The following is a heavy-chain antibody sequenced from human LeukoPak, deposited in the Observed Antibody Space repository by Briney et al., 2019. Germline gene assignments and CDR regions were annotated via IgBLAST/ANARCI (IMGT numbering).Heavy chain of an antibody. Sequence: PGGSLRLSCAASGFTFSSYGMHWVRQAPGKGLEWVAVTSYDGSNKYYADSVKGRFTISRDNSKNTLYLQMNSLRAEDTAVYYCAKPRGYSYGSSYYYYGMDVWGQGTTVTVSS. J-gene: IGHJ6*02. CDR1: GFTFSSYG. V-gene: IGHV3-30*18. CDR2: TSYDGSNK. D-gene: IGHD5-18*01. CDR3: AKPRGYSYGSSYYYYGMDV.